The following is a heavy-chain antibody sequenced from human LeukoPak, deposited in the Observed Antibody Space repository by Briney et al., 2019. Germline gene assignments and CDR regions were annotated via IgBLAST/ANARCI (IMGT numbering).Heavy chain of an antibody. D-gene: IGHD6-13*01. V-gene: IGHV5-10-1*01. J-gene: IGHJ4*02. CDR2: IDPSDSYT. CDR3: ARGSGITSSSWNGDFDF. Sequence: GESLKISCKGSEYSFTTDWISWVRQMPGKGLEWMGRIDPSDSYTNYSPSFQGHVTISADKSISTAYLQWSSLKASDTAMYYCARGSGITSSSWNGDFDFWGQGTLVTVSS. CDR1: EYSFTTDW.